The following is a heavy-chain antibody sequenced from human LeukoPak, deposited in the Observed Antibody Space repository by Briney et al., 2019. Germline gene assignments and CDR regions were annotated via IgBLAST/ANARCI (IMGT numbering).Heavy chain of an antibody. CDR2: MNPNSGNT. D-gene: IGHD2-8*01. CDR1: GYTFTSYD. Sequence: GASVKVSCKASGYTFTSYDINWVRQATGQGLEWMGWMNPNSGNTGYAQKFQGRVTMTRNTSISTAYMELSSLRSEDTAVYYCARGLMVYAGIRFDPWGQGTLVTVPS. CDR3: ARGLMVYAGIRFDP. V-gene: IGHV1-8*01. J-gene: IGHJ5*02.